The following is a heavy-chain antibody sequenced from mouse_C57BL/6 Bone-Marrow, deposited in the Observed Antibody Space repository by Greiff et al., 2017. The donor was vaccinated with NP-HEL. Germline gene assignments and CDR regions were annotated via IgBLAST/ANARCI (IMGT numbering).Heavy chain of an antibody. D-gene: IGHD2-2*01. CDR3: AQYGYYGYFDV. CDR1: GFSLTSYG. V-gene: IGHV2-2*01. CDR2: IWSGGST. J-gene: IGHJ1*03. Sequence: VQLQQSGPGLVQPSQSLSITCTVSGFSLTSYGVHWVRQSPGKGLEWLGVIWSGGSTDYNAAFISRLSISKDNSKSQVFFKMNSLQADDKAIYSCAQYGYYGYFDVWGKGTTVTVSS.